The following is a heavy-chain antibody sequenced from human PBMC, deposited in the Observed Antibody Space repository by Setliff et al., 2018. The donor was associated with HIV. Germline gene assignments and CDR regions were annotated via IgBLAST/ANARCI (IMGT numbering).Heavy chain of an antibody. CDR2: ISSSSDYI. Sequence: GGSLRLSCAASGFTFSSYTMNWVRQAPGKGLEWVSSISSSSDYIYYADSVKGRFTISRDNAKNSLFLQMNSLRAEDTAVYYCASIELAAMVPVDYWGQGTLVTVSS. V-gene: IGHV3-21*01. CDR3: ASIELAAMVPVDY. J-gene: IGHJ4*02. CDR1: GFTFSSYT. D-gene: IGHD5-18*01.